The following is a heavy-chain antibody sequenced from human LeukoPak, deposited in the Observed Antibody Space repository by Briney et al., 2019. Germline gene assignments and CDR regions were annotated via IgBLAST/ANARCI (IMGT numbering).Heavy chain of an antibody. CDR3: ARDYYNDYEDTFDI. V-gene: IGHV1-18*01. CDR2: VSGYDGRT. J-gene: IGHJ3*02. CDR1: GCSFASYG. D-gene: IGHD4-11*01. Sequence: AASVKVSCKASGCSFASYGISWVRQAPGQGLKWMGWVSGYDGRTNYAQNLKGRVTVTADTSTSTVYMELRSLRSDDTAIYYCARDYYNDYEDTFDIWGQGTMVTVSS.